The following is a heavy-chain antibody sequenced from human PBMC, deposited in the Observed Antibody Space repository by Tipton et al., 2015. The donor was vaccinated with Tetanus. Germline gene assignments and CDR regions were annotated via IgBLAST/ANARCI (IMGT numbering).Heavy chain of an antibody. Sequence: TLSLTCAVYGGSFSGYYWSWIRQPPGKGLEWIGEINHSGSTNYNPSLKRRVTISVDTSKNQFSLKLSSVTAADTAVYYRARSLYDSSGYYPADAFDIWGQGTMVTVSS. D-gene: IGHD3-22*01. CDR2: INHSGST. CDR3: ARSLYDSSGYYPADAFDI. CDR1: GGSFSGYY. J-gene: IGHJ3*02. V-gene: IGHV4-34*01.